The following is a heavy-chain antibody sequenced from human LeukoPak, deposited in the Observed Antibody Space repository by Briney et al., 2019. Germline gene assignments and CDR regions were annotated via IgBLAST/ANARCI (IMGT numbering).Heavy chain of an antibody. J-gene: IGHJ4*02. V-gene: IGHV5-51*01. Sequence: GESLKISCKGSGYNFTNYWIGWVRQMPGKGLEWMGIVYPGDSDVRYSPSFQGQVTISADKSINTAYLQRSSLKASDTAIYYCARGGSHFEYWGQGTLVTVSS. D-gene: IGHD3-16*01. CDR1: GYNFTNYW. CDR3: ARGGSHFEY. CDR2: VYPGDSDV.